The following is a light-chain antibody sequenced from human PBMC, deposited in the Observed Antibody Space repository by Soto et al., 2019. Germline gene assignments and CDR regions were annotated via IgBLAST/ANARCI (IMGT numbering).Light chain of an antibody. J-gene: IGKJ3*01. Sequence: ERVMTQSPATLSVSPGERATLSCRASQSVGSNLAWYQQKPGQAPRLLIFGASSRATGVPARFSGSGSGTAFTLTINRLQSEDCAVYFCQQYDNLPFTFGPGTKVDIK. V-gene: IGKV3-15*01. CDR2: GAS. CDR1: QSVGSN. CDR3: QQYDNLPFT.